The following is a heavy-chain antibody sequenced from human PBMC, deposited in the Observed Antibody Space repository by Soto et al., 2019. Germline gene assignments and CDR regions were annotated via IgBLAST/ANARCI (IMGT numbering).Heavy chain of an antibody. CDR1: GYTFTGYY. D-gene: IGHD6-13*01. J-gene: IGHJ5*02. CDR2: INPNSGGT. Sequence: ASVKVSCKASGYTFTGYYTHWVRQAPGQGLEWMGWINPNSGGTNYAQKFQGWVTMTRDTSISTAYMELSRLRSDDTAVYYCARDRGGKAAAGTLLNWFDPWGQGTLVTVSS. CDR3: ARDRGGKAAAGTLLNWFDP. V-gene: IGHV1-2*04.